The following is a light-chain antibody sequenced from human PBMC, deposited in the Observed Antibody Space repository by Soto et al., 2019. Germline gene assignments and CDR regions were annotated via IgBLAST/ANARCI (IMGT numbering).Light chain of an antibody. CDR3: CSYAGNSGV. CDR2: EVS. Sequence: QSALTQPASVSGSPGQSIIISCTGTSSDVGSYNFVSWYQQHPGKAPKLMIYEVSKRPSGVSNRFSGSKSGNTASLTISGLQPEDVADYYCCSYAGNSGVFGGGTKLTVL. V-gene: IGLV2-23*02. CDR1: SSDVGSYNF. J-gene: IGLJ3*02.